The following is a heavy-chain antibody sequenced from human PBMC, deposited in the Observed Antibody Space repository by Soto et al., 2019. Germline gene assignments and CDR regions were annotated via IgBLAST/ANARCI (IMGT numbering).Heavy chain of an antibody. J-gene: IGHJ5*02. Sequence: SETLSLTCTVSGGSVTNSSYYWGWIRQSPGKGLEWIGSVYYRGRSYSKSSVKSRVTISVDTSKNQFSLKLSSVTAADTAVYYCARDLYYYDSSGYYPWGQGTMVTVSS. CDR3: ARDLYYYDSSGYYP. CDR2: VYYRGRS. V-gene: IGHV4-39*07. D-gene: IGHD3-22*01. CDR1: GGSVTNSSYY.